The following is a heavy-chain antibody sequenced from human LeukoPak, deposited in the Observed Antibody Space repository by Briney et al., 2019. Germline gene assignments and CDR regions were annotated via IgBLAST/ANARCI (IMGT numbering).Heavy chain of an antibody. CDR3: ARGSRFGDYFDY. CDR2: ISSSSSYI. V-gene: IGHV3-21*01. Sequence: GGSLRLSCAASGFTFSSYSMNWVRQAPGKGLEWVSSISSSSSYIYYADSVKGRFTISRDNAKNSLYLQMNSLRAEDTAVYYCARGSRFGDYFDYWGQGTLVTVSS. D-gene: IGHD3-10*02. CDR1: GFTFSSYS. J-gene: IGHJ4*02.